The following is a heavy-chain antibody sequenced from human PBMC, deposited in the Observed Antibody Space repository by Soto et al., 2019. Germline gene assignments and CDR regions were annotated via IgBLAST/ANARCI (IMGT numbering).Heavy chain of an antibody. V-gene: IGHV1-2*02. J-gene: IGHJ5*02. CDR2: INPNNGDT. Sequence: ASVKVSCKASGYIFTDYYINWVRQAPGQGLEWMGWINPNNGDTDNAQKFQGRVTMTTDTSISTAYMELSRLRSDDTAVYYCAKPYCTTNSCHNLFDPWGQGTLVPVSS. CDR1: GYIFTDYY. D-gene: IGHD2-8*01. CDR3: AKPYCTTNSCHNLFDP.